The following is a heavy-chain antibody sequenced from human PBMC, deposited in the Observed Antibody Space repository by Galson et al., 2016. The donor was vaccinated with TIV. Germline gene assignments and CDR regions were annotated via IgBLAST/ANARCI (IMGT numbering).Heavy chain of an antibody. CDR3: SSASQLVPTVHHY. CDR2: INPAVGLT. V-gene: IGHV1-69*04. D-gene: IGHD5-24*01. J-gene: IGHJ4*02. CDR1: GGTFNSYD. Sequence: SVKVSCKASGGTFNSYDISWLRQVPGQGFEWMGRINPAVGLTKYAQRFQGRITITAAYMELSSLRSEDTAVYYCSSASQLVPTVHHYWGQGTLVTVSS.